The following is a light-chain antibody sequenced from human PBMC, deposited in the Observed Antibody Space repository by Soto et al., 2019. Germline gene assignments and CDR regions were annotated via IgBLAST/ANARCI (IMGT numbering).Light chain of an antibody. V-gene: IGLV3-1*01. CDR1: KLGDKY. J-gene: IGLJ2*01. CDR3: QAWDSSTEVV. Sequence: SYELTQPPSVSVSPGQTASITCSGDKLGDKYACWYQQKPGQSPVLVIYQDSKRPSGIPERFSGSNSGNTATLTISGTQAMDEADYYCQAWDSSTEVVFGGGIKLTVL. CDR2: QDS.